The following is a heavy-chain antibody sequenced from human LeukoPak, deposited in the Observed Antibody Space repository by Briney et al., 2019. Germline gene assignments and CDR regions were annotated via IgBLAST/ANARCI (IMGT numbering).Heavy chain of an antibody. J-gene: IGHJ4*02. CDR3: ATGLGYYYDY. CDR1: ELTFTKYS. D-gene: IGHD3-16*01. V-gene: IGHV3-74*01. Sequence: GGSLRLSCAASELTFTKYSMHWVRQAPGKGLVWVSRITDDGSRTTYADSARGRFTISRDNAKNTVYLQMNSLRPEDAAVYYCATGLGYYYDYWGQGTLVTVSS. CDR2: ITDDGSRT.